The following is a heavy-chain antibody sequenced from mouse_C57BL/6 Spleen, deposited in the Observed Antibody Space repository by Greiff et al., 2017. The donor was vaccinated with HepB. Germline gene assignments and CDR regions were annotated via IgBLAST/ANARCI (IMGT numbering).Heavy chain of an antibody. CDR3: ARHSSPYAMDY. CDR2: ISSGSSTI. CDR1: GFTFSDYG. V-gene: IGHV5-17*01. Sequence: EVMLVESGGGLVKPGGSLKLSCAASGFTFSDYGMHWVRQAPEKGLEWVAYISSGSSTIYYADTVKGRFTISRDNAKNTLFLQMTSLRSEDTAMYYCARHSSPYAMDYWGQGTSVTVSS. J-gene: IGHJ4*01. D-gene: IGHD1-1*01.